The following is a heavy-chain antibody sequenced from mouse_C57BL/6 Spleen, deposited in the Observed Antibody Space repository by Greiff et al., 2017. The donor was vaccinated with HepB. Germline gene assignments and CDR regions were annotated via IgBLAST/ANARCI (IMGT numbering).Heavy chain of an antibody. CDR1: GFTFSDYG. Sequence: VQLKESGGGLVKPGGSLKLSCAASGFTFSDYGMHWVRQAPEKGLEWVAYISSGSSTIYYADTVKGRFTISRDNAKNTLFLQMTSLRSEDTAMYYCARQIYYDYGGVAYWGQGTLVTVSA. J-gene: IGHJ3*01. V-gene: IGHV5-17*01. D-gene: IGHD2-4*01. CDR3: ARQIYYDYGGVAY. CDR2: ISSGSSTI.